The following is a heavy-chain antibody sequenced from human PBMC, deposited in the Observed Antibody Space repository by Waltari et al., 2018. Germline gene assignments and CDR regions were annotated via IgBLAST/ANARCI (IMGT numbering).Heavy chain of an antibody. CDR3: ARGLYYYDSSGAFDI. CDR2: INHSGST. Sequence: QVQLQQWGAGLLKPSETLSLTCAVYGGSFSGYYWSWLRQPPGKGLEWIGEINHSGSTNYNPSLKSRVTISVDTSKNQFSLKLSSVTAADTAVYYCARGLYYYDSSGAFDIWGQGTMVTVSS. V-gene: IGHV4-34*01. J-gene: IGHJ3*02. CDR1: GGSFSGYY. D-gene: IGHD3-22*01.